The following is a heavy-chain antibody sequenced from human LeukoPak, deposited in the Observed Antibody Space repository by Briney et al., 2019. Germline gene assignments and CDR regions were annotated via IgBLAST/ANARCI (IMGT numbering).Heavy chain of an antibody. J-gene: IGHJ4*02. V-gene: IGHV4-59*01. CDR1: GGSLSSYY. CDR3: ARAGRYDSSGPYDY. D-gene: IGHD3-22*01. Sequence: SETLSLTCTVSGGSLSSYYWSWIRQPPGKGLEWIGYIYYSGSTNYNPSLKSRVTISVDTSKNQFSLKLSSVTAADTAVYYRARAGRYDSSGPYDYWGQGTLVTVSS. CDR2: IYYSGST.